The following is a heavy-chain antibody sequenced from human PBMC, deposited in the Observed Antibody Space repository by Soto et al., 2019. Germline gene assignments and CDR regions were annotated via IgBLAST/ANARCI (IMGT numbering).Heavy chain of an antibody. D-gene: IGHD3-10*01. CDR1: GFTVSSNY. CDR3: AVLWFGEPARFDY. Sequence: PGGSLRLSCAASGFTVSSNYVSWVRQAPGKGLEWVSVIYSGGNTYYADSVKGRLTISRGNSKNTVYLQLSSLRAEDTAVYYCAVLWFGEPARFDYWGQGTLVTVSS. V-gene: IGHV3-66*01. J-gene: IGHJ4*02. CDR2: IYSGGNT.